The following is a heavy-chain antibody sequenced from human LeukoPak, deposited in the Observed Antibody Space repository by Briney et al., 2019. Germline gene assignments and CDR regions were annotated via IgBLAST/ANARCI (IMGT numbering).Heavy chain of an antibody. CDR3: AKGGPTGSNYFDF. CDR1: EFTFDNYS. CDR2: ISGSGYYS. D-gene: IGHD1-26*01. Sequence: GGSLRLSCAASEFTFDNYSMSWVRQAPGKGLEWVSVISGSGYYSYYADSVKGRFTVSRDNSKTTLYLQMNSLRADDTAVYYCAKGGPTGSNYFDFWGQGTLVTVSS. V-gene: IGHV3-23*01. J-gene: IGHJ4*02.